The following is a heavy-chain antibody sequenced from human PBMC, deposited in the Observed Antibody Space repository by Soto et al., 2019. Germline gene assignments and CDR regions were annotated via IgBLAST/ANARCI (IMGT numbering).Heavy chain of an antibody. J-gene: IGHJ4*02. CDR1: GFTFSTYA. CDR2: ISYDGSNK. Sequence: QVQLVESGGGVVQPGKSLRLSCAASGFTFSTYALHWVRQAPGKGLEWVAIISYDGSNKYYADSVKGRFTVSRDNSKNTVDLQMNSRRVEDTAIYYCARDGCSGTSCYLYYFDYWGQGTLVTVSS. CDR3: ARDGCSGTSCYLYYFDY. D-gene: IGHD2-2*01. V-gene: IGHV3-30-3*01.